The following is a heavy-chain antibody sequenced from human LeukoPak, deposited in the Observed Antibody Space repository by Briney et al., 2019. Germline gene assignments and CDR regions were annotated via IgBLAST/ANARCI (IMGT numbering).Heavy chain of an antibody. CDR3: ARDLARINMVRGVIKDYYYGMDV. CDR1: GYTFTSYA. Sequence: ASVTVSCKASGYTFTSYAMHWVRQAPGQRLEWMGWINAGNGNTKYSQKFQGRVTITRDTSASTAYMELSSLRSEDTAVYYCARDLARINMVRGVIKDYYYGMDVWGQGTTVTVSS. CDR2: INAGNGNT. J-gene: IGHJ6*02. D-gene: IGHD3-10*01. V-gene: IGHV1-3*01.